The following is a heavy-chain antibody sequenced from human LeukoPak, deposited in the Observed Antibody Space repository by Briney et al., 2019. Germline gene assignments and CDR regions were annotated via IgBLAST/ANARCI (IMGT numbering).Heavy chain of an antibody. CDR1: GYTFTSYG. Sequence: ASVKVSCKACGYTFTSYGISWVRQAPGQGLEWMGWISAYNGNTNYAQKLQGRVTMTTDTSTSTAYMELRSLRSDDTAVYYCARDSTVYYYGSGSYDAFDSWGQGTMGTVSS. CDR2: ISAYNGNT. V-gene: IGHV1-18*01. D-gene: IGHD3-10*01. CDR3: ARDSTVYYYGSGSYDAFDS. J-gene: IGHJ3*02.